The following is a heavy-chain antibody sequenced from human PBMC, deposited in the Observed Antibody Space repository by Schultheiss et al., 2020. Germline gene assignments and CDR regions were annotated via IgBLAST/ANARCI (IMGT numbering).Heavy chain of an antibody. CDR3: ARDSGPYASPTDY. J-gene: IGHJ4*02. CDR2: INSDGSGT. D-gene: IGHD4-17*01. Sequence: LSLTCAAPGFTFSSYWMHWVRQVPGKGLVWVSRINSDGSGTFYADSVRGRFTISRDNAKNTLYLQMNSLRVEDTAVYYCARDSGPYASPTDYWGQGTLVTVSS. V-gene: IGHV3-74*01. CDR1: GFTFSSYW.